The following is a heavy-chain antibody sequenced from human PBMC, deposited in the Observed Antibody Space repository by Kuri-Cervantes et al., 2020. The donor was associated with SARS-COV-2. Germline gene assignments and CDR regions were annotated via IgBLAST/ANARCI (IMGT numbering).Heavy chain of an antibody. CDR1: GGSISSSS. J-gene: IGHJ6*03. CDR2: ISSSSSYI. Sequence: GGSLRLSCTVSGGSISSSSYYWGWIRQPPGKRLEWVSSISSSSSYIYYADSVKGRFTISRDNAKNSLYLQMNSLRAEDTAVYYCASGIAVAGLAYMDVWGKGTSVTVSS. D-gene: IGHD6-19*01. CDR3: ASGIAVAGLAYMDV. V-gene: IGHV3-21*01.